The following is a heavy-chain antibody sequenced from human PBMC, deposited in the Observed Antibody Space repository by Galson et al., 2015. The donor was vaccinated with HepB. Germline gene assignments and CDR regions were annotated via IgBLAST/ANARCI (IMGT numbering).Heavy chain of an antibody. CDR1: GFTVTKNH. D-gene: IGHD2-15*01. Sequence: SLRLSCAASGFTVTKNHMTWVRQAPGQGLEWLSIIYSVGTTYYADSVKGRFTISRDNSKNTLYLQMNSLRAKDTAIYYCRGFPGYWGQGTLVTVSS. CDR2: IYSVGTT. V-gene: IGHV3-53*01. CDR3: RGFPGY. J-gene: IGHJ4*02.